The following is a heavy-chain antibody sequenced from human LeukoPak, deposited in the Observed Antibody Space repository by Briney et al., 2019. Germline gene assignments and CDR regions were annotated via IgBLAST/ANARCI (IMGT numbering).Heavy chain of an antibody. CDR1: GFTFSSYG. Sequence: GGSLRLSCAASGFTFSSYGMHWVRQAPGKGLEWVAVIWYDGSNKYYADSVKGRFTISRDNSKNTLYLQMNSLRAEDTAVYYCTREKYYDFWSGPSSYFDYWGQGTLVTVSS. V-gene: IGHV3-33*01. CDR3: TREKYYDFWSGPSSYFDY. D-gene: IGHD3-3*01. J-gene: IGHJ4*02. CDR2: IWYDGSNK.